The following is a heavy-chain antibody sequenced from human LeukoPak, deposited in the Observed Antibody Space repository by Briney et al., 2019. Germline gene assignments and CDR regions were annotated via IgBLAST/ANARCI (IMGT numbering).Heavy chain of an antibody. V-gene: IGHV3-7*03. CDR2: IKKDGSEK. J-gene: IGHJ4*02. CDR1: GFTFSSYW. D-gene: IGHD3-16*01. CDR3: ARGRGWVDH. Sequence: GGSLRLSCAASGFTFSSYWMSWVRQAPGKGLEWVANIKKDGSEKYYVDSVKGRFTISRDNARNSVNLQLNSLRVEDTALYYCARGRGWVDHWGQGTLVTVSS.